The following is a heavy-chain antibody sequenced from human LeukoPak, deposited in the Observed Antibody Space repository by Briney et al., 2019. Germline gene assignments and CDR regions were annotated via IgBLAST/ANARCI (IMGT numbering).Heavy chain of an antibody. J-gene: IGHJ4*02. V-gene: IGHV3-7*01. CDR2: IKQDGSEK. CDR1: AFTFSNYA. D-gene: IGHD6-13*01. Sequence: GGSLRLSCAASAFTFSNYAMSWVRQAPGKGLEWVANIKQDGSEKYYVDSVKGRFTISRDNAKNSLYLQMNSLRAEDTAVYYCARASSRPYSSSWYSDYWGQGTLVTVSS. CDR3: ARASSRPYSSSWYSDY.